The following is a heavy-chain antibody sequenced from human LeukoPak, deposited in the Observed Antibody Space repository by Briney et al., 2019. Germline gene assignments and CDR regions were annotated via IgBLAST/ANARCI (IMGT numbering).Heavy chain of an antibody. J-gene: IGHJ5*02. Sequence: ASVKVSCKASGGTFTSYYMHWVRQAPGQGLEWMGLINPSGGSTRYAQKFQGRGTMTRDMSTSTDYMELSSLRSEDTAIYYCARDNSVGDTAWWFDPWGQGTLVTVSS. CDR3: ARDNSVGDTAWWFDP. CDR1: GGTFTSYY. CDR2: INPSGGST. D-gene: IGHD1-26*01. V-gene: IGHV1-46*01.